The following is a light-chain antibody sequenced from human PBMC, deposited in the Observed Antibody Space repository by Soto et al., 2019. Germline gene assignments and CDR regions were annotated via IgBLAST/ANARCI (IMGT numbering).Light chain of an antibody. V-gene: IGKV1-5*03. J-gene: IGKJ1*01. CDR2: KAS. CDR3: QQYCSSSPWT. CDR1: QSMSSW. Sequence: DIQMTQSPSTLSASVGDRVTITCRASQSMSSWLAWYQQKPGKAPKLLIYKASSLETGVPSRFSGSGSGTEYTLITSSPQPAEFASYYCQQYCSSSPWTFGHGTKVEIK.